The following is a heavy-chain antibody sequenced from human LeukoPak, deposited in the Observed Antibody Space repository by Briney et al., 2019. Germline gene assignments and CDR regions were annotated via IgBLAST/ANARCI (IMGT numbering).Heavy chain of an antibody. CDR1: GFTFSSYS. Sequence: PGGSLRLSCAASGFTFSSYSMNWVRQAPGKGLEWVSYISSSSSTIYYADSVKGRFTISRDNAKNSLYLQMNSLRAEDTAVYYCARADCSGGSCPLGMDVWGQGTTVTVSS. CDR2: ISSSSSTI. V-gene: IGHV3-48*04. D-gene: IGHD2-15*01. J-gene: IGHJ6*02. CDR3: ARADCSGGSCPLGMDV.